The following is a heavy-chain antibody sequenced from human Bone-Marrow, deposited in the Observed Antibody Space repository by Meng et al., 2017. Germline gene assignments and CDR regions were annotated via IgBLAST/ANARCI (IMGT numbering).Heavy chain of an antibody. CDR1: GYTFTSYY. D-gene: IGHD2-15*01. V-gene: IGHV1-46*03. J-gene: IGHJ6*02. Sequence: QVQLVQSGAEVKKPGASVKVSCKASGYTFTSYYMHWVRQAPGKGLEWMGIINPSGGSTSYAQKFQGRVTMTRDTSTSTVYMELSSLRSEDTAVYYCASANYYYGMDVWGQGTTVTVSS. CDR2: INPSGGST. CDR3: ASANYYYGMDV.